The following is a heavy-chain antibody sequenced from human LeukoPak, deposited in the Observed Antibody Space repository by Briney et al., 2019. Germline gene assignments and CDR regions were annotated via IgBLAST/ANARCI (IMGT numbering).Heavy chain of an antibody. J-gene: IGHJ3*02. CDR1: GGSISSYY. D-gene: IGHD2/OR15-2a*01. CDR2: MYYSGST. Sequence: SETLSLTCTVSGGSISSYYWSWIRQPPGQGLEWIGYMYYSGSTNYNPSLKRRVTISVDTSKNQFTLKLSSVTAADTAVYYCAVTGLDAFDIWGQGTMVTVSS. CDR3: AVTGLDAFDI. V-gene: IGHV4-59*01.